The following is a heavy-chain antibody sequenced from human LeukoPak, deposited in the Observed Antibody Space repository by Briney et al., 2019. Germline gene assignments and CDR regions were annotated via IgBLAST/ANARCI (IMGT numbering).Heavy chain of an antibody. V-gene: IGHV3-74*01. CDR1: GFIFSSYW. CDR3: ARRSGIAVAGAFDY. Sequence: GGSLRLSCAASGFIFSSYWMHWVRHAPGKGLVWVSRINTDGSSTSYADSVKGRFTISRDNAKNSLYLQMNSLRAEDTAVYYCARRSGIAVAGAFDYWGQGTLVTVSS. J-gene: IGHJ4*02. CDR2: INTDGSST. D-gene: IGHD6-19*01.